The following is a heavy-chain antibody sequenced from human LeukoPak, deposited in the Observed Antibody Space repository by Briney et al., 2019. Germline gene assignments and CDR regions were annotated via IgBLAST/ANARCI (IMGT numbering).Heavy chain of an antibody. CDR3: ASTYYYDSSGYFPFDY. CDR1: GGSISSSSYY. D-gene: IGHD3-22*01. V-gene: IGHV4-39*01. Sequence: TSETLSLTCTVSGGSISSSSYYWGWIRQPPGTGLEWIGSIYYSGSTYYNPSLKSRVTISVDTSKNQFSLKLSSVTAADTAVYYCASTYYYDSSGYFPFDYWGQGTLVTVSS. J-gene: IGHJ4*02. CDR2: IYYSGST.